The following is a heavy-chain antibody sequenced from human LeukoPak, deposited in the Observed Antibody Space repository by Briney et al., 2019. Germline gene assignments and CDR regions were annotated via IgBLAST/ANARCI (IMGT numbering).Heavy chain of an antibody. Sequence: ASVKVSCKTSGYIFTSFDINWVRQATGRGLEWMGWMNPDRGNTGFAQKFQGRVTLTRNTSISTAYMELSSLRSDDTAVYYCVRIAYYDTSGDSFDIWGQGTMVTVSS. CDR2: MNPDRGNT. CDR3: VRIAYYDTSGDSFDI. D-gene: IGHD3-22*01. CDR1: GYIFTSFD. J-gene: IGHJ3*02. V-gene: IGHV1-8*01.